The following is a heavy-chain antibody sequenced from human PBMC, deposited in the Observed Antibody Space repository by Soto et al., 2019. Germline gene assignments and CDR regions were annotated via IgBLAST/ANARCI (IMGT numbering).Heavy chain of an antibody. CDR3: AIRMYSTRWYYLDY. Sequence: GGSLRLSCAASGFTFSSYAMHWVRQAPGKGLEWVAVISYDGSNKYYADSVKGRFTISRDTSKNTLYLQMNSLRAEDTAIYFCAIRMYSTRWYYLDYWGQGTLVTVSS. D-gene: IGHD6-13*01. V-gene: IGHV3-30-3*01. CDR2: ISYDGSNK. CDR1: GFTFSSYA. J-gene: IGHJ4*02.